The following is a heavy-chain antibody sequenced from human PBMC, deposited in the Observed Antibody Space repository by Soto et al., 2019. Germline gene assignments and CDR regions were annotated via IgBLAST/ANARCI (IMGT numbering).Heavy chain of an antibody. D-gene: IGHD2-8*01. CDR2: IYYSGST. CDR1: GGSISSGGYY. J-gene: IGHJ6*02. CDR3: ASGYCTNGVCYDLRWDYYYGMDV. Sequence: QVQLQEAGPGLMKPSQTLSLTCTVSGGSISSGGYYWSWIRRHPGKGLEWIGYIYYSGSTYYNPSLKSRVTISVDTSKNQFSLKLSSVTAADTAVYYCASGYCTNGVCYDLRWDYYYGMDVWGQGTTVTVSS. V-gene: IGHV4-31*03.